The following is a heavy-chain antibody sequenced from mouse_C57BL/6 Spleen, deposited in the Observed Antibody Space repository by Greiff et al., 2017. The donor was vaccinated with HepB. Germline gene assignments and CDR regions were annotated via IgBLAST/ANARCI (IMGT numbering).Heavy chain of an antibody. CDR2: ISSGSSTI. CDR3: ARPGYYGSSYFAY. J-gene: IGHJ2*01. V-gene: IGHV5-17*01. D-gene: IGHD1-1*01. CDR1: GFTFSDYG. Sequence: EVMLVESGGGLVKPGGSLKLSCAASGFTFSDYGMHWVRQAPEKGLEWVAYISSGSSTIYYADTVKGRFTISRDNAKNTLFLQMTSLRSEDTAMYYCARPGYYGSSYFAYWGQGTTLTVSS.